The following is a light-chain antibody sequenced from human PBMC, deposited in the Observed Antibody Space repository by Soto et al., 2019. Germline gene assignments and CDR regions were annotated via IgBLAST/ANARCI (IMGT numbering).Light chain of an antibody. CDR1: QSISDT. J-gene: IGKJ1*01. V-gene: IGKV3-15*01. CDR2: GAS. Sequence: EIVMTQSPATLSVSPGGRATLSCRASQSISDTLAWYQQKPDQAPRLLIHGASTRAPGFPARFSGSGSGTDFTLTISRLEPEDFAVYYCQQRSNWPQTFGQGTKVDIK. CDR3: QQRSNWPQT.